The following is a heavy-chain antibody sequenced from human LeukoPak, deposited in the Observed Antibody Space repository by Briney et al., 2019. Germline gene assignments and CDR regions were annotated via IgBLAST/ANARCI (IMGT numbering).Heavy chain of an antibody. D-gene: IGHD3-10*01. Sequence: GGSLILSCAASGFTFSSYAMHWVRQAPGKGLEYVSAISSNGGSTYYANSVKGRFTISRDNSKNTLYLQMGSLRAEDMAVYYCARVYYYGSGSYQYYFDYWGQGTLVTVSS. CDR2: ISSNGGST. CDR3: ARVYYYGSGSYQYYFDY. CDR1: GFTFSSYA. J-gene: IGHJ4*02. V-gene: IGHV3-64*01.